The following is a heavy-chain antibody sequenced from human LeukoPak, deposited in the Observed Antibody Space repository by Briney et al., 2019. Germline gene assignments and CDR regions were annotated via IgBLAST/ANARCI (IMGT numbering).Heavy chain of an antibody. CDR2: INWNGGST. CDR3: ARGGGYDILTGSLFDY. CDR1: GFTFSNYA. Sequence: GGSLRLSCAASGFTFSNYAMYWVRQAPGKGLEWVSGINWNGGSTGYADSVKGRFTISRDNAKNSLYLQMNSLRAEDTALYYCARGGGYDILTGSLFDYWGQGTLVTVSS. D-gene: IGHD3-9*01. J-gene: IGHJ4*02. V-gene: IGHV3-20*04.